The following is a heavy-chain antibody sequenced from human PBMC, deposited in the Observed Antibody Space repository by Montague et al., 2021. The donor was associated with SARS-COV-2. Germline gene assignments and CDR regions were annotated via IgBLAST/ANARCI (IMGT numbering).Heavy chain of an antibody. CDR3: ARAVYTGGWYGVNYFDY. J-gene: IGHJ4*02. Sequence: TLSLTCTVSGGSISSGSYYRSWIRQPAGKGLEWIGRIYTSGSTNYNPSLKSRVTISIDTSKKQFSLKLSSVTAADTAVYYCARAVYTGGWYGVNYFDYWGQGTLVTVSS. CDR2: IYTSGST. V-gene: IGHV4-61*02. CDR1: GGSISSGSYY. D-gene: IGHD6-19*01.